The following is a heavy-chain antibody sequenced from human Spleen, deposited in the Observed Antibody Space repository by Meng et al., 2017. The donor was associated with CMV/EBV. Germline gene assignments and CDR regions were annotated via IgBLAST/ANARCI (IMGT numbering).Heavy chain of an antibody. CDR2: INSDGSRT. D-gene: IGHD3-22*01. V-gene: IGHV3-74*01. Sequence: GGSLRLSCTASGFTFNDYWLYWVRQAPGKGLVWVSRINSDGSRTTYADSVRDRFTISRDNANNVLYLEMDSLRAEDTAVYFCARGTPLGYWTPDYYYGLDVWGQGTTVTVSS. CDR3: ARGTPLGYWTPDYYYGLDV. CDR1: GFTFNDYW. J-gene: IGHJ6*02.